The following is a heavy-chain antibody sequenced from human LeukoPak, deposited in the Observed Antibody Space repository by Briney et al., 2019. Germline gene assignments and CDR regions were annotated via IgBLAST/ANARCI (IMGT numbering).Heavy chain of an antibody. CDR1: GGSFSGYY. V-gene: IGHV4-34*01. CDR3: ARARPYYYDSSGSSWFDP. J-gene: IGHJ5*02. CDR2: INHSGST. D-gene: IGHD3-22*01. Sequence: SETLSLTCAVYGGSFSGYYWSWIRQPPGKGLEWIGEINHSGSTNYNPSLKSRVTISVDTSKNQFSLKLSSVTAADTAVYYCARARPYYYDSSGSSWFDPWGQGTLVTVSS.